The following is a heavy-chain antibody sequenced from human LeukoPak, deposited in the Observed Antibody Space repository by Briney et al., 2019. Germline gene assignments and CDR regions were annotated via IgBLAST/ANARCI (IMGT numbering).Heavy chain of an antibody. CDR1: GGSFSAYY. J-gene: IGHJ4*02. CDR3: ARGGGYYFDY. D-gene: IGHD5-12*01. Sequence: SETLSLTCAVYGGSFSAYYWSWIRQPPGKGLEWIGEINHSGSTNYNPSLKSRVTISMDKSKNQLYLKVTSVTAADTAVYYCARGGGYYFDYWGQGILVAVSS. CDR2: INHSGST. V-gene: IGHV4-34*01.